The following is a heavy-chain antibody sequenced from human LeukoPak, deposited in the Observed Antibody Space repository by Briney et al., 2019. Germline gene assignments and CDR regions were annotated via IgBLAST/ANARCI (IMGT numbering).Heavy chain of an antibody. Sequence: GASVKVSCKASGYTFTSYGISWVRQAPGQGLEWMGWISAYNGNTNYAQKLQGRVTMTTDTSTSTAYMELRSLRSDDTAVYYCARDGYYYDSSGDTKDAFDIRGQGTMVTVSS. CDR2: ISAYNGNT. CDR3: ARDGYYYDSSGDTKDAFDI. D-gene: IGHD3-22*01. V-gene: IGHV1-18*01. J-gene: IGHJ3*02. CDR1: GYTFTSYG.